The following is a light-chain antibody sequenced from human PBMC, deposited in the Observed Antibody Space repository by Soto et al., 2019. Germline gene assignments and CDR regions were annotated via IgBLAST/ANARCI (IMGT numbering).Light chain of an antibody. V-gene: IGLV2-14*01. CDR1: SGDVGGYNY. CDR3: SSYTSSSTLYV. Sequence: QSALTQPASVSGSPGQSIAISCAGTSGDVGGYNYVSWYQQHPGKAPKLMIYDVSNRPSGVSNRFSGSKSGNTASLTISGLQPQDEADYYCSSYTSSSTLYVFGTGTKLTVL. J-gene: IGLJ1*01. CDR2: DVS.